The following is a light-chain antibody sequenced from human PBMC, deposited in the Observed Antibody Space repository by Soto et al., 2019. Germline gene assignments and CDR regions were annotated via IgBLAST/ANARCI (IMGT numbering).Light chain of an antibody. CDR1: QSISTW. CDR3: QKYDSSRT. CDR2: DVS. Sequence: DVQMTQSPSTLSASVGXRVTITCRASQSISTWLAWYQQKPGRAPRLLIYDVSNLESGVPSRFSGSGSGTEFTLTITSLQPEDFGIYYCQKYDSSRTFGQGTKVDIK. J-gene: IGKJ1*01. V-gene: IGKV1-5*01.